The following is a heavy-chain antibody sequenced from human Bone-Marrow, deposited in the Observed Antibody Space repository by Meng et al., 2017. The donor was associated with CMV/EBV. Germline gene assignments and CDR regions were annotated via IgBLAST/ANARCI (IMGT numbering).Heavy chain of an antibody. CDR3: ARLTTRVPPYNWFDP. CDR1: GYTFTSYG. J-gene: IGHJ5*02. D-gene: IGHD1-1*01. CDR2: ISAYNGNT. Sequence: ASVKVSCKASGYTFTSYGISWVRQAPGQGLEWMGWISAYNGNTNYAQKLQGRVTMTTDTSTSTAYMELRSLRSDDTAVYYCARLTTRVPPYNWFDPWGQGTLVTVSS. V-gene: IGHV1-18*01.